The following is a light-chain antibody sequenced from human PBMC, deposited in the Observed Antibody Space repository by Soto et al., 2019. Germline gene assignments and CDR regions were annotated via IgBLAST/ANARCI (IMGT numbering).Light chain of an antibody. J-gene: IGKJ4*01. CDR2: DAS. CDR1: QSVSSY. Sequence: EIVLTQSPATLSLSPGERATLSSRASQSVSSYLAWYQHKPGQAPRLLIYDASNRATGIPARFSGSGSGTDFTLTISSLEPEDFAVYYWQQRSNWLTFGGGTKVQIK. V-gene: IGKV3-11*01. CDR3: QQRSNWLT.